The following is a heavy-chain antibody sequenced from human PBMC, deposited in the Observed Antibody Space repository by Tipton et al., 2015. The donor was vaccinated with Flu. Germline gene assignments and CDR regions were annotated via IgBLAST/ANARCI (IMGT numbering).Heavy chain of an antibody. V-gene: IGHV3-74*01. CDR3: TRDMNYYECSAYLDLDP. D-gene: IGHD3-22*01. CDR1: GFPFSGYW. J-gene: IGHJ5*02. Sequence: QLVQSGGGYVQPGGSLRVSCAASGFPFSGYWFHWVRQIPGEGLVWLARINTDGSTTDYADFVEGRFITSRDNIKKTLYLQMRSLRAEDTALYFCTRDMNYYECSAYLDLDPWGQGTLVTVSS. CDR2: INTDGSTT.